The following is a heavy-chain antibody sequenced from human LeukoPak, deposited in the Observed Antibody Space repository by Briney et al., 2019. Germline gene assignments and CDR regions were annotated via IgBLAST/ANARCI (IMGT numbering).Heavy chain of an antibody. CDR3: ARPGADCGSAGCYTYPYYGLDV. Sequence: ASVKVSCKASGYSFSGHGITWVRQAPGQGLEWMGWISAYNGNTKYAQNLQGRVTMTTDISTSTAYMELRSLRSDDTAVYYCARPGADCGSAGCYTYPYYGLDVWGQGATVTVSS. V-gene: IGHV1-18*04. CDR1: GYSFSGHG. J-gene: IGHJ6*02. CDR2: ISAYNGNT. D-gene: IGHD2-2*02.